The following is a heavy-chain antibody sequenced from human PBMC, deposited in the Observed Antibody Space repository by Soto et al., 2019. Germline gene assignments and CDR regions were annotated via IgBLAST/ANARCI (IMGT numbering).Heavy chain of an antibody. J-gene: IGHJ4*02. CDR1: GGSSKVGGYY. D-gene: IGHD5-12*01. V-gene: IGHV4-39*01. Sequence: SETLCLTWTVSGGSSKVGGYYCGWIRQPPGKGLEWVATIYYSGTTYYNPSLKSRLTISLDTSRNQFSLDLTSVTAADTAVYNCARLAYSHYSTWGQGTLVTVSS. CDR3: ARLAYSHYST. CDR2: IYYSGTT.